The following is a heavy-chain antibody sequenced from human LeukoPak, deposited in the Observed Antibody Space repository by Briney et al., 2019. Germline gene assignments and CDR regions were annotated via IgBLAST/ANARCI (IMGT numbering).Heavy chain of an antibody. CDR1: GFTFSSYG. V-gene: IGHV3-30*18. D-gene: IGHD3-22*01. CDR2: ISYDGSNK. CDR3: AKDHSPLNDYYDSSGSQSPIKS. J-gene: IGHJ5*02. Sequence: GGSLRLSCAASGFTFSSYGMHWVRQAPGKGLEWVAVISYDGSNKYYADSVKGRFTISRDNSKNTLYLQMNSLRAEDTAVYYCAKDHSPLNDYYDSSGSQSPIKSWGQGTLVTVSS.